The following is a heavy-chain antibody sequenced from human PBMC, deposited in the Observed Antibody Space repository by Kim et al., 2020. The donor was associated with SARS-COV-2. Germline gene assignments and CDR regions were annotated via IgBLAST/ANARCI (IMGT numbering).Heavy chain of an antibody. CDR2: IYPSNSNT. V-gene: IGHV5-51*01. J-gene: IGHJ4*02. D-gene: IGHD2-15*01. CDR3: ARGRDGSKFFTD. CDR1: GYNFPNFW. Sequence: GGSLRLSCKGSGYNFPNFWIVWVRQMPGKGLEWLGTIYPSNSNTRIGPSFRGHVTLSADESVSNAYLQWSSLKASDSAIYYCARGRDGSKFFTDWGQGTLVTVSS.